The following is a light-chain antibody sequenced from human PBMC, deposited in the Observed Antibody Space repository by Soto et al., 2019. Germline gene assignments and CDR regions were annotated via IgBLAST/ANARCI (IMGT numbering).Light chain of an antibody. Sequence: QAVVTQPPSASGTPGQRVTISCSGSNSNIGRNTVNWYQQLPGAAPNLLIYSNNQRPSGVPDRFSGSKSGTSASLAISGLQSEDEADYYCATWDDSLNGLFGGGTKLTVL. CDR3: ATWDDSLNGL. J-gene: IGLJ2*01. CDR2: SNN. CDR1: NSNIGRNT. V-gene: IGLV1-44*01.